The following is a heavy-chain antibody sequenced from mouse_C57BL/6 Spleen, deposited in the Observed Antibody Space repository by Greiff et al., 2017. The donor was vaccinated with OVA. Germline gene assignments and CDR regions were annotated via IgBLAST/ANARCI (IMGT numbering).Heavy chain of an antibody. CDR1: GYTFTSYW. CDR2: IYPGSGST. Sequence: QVQLQQPGAELVKPGASVKMSCKASGYTFTSYWITWVKQRPGQGLVWIGDIYPGSGSTNYNEKFKSKATLTVDTSSSTAYMQLSSLTSEDSAVYYCARWGGVYYGSIPFAYWGQGTLVTVSA. CDR3: ARWGGVYYGSIPFAY. D-gene: IGHD1-1*01. J-gene: IGHJ3*01. V-gene: IGHV1-55*01.